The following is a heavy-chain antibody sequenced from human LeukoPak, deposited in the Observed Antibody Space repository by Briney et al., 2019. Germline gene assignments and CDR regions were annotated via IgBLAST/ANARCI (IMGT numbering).Heavy chain of an antibody. J-gene: IGHJ4*02. CDR2: IIPIFGTA. Sequence: ASVKVSCKASGGTFSSYAISWVRQAPGQGLEWVGGIIPIFGTANYAQKFQGRVTITADESTSTAYMELSSLRSEDTAVYYCARAGLRCSGGSCYSDWVDYWGQGTLVTVSS. CDR3: ARAGLRCSGGSCYSDWVDY. V-gene: IGHV1-69*01. D-gene: IGHD2-15*01. CDR1: GGTFSSYA.